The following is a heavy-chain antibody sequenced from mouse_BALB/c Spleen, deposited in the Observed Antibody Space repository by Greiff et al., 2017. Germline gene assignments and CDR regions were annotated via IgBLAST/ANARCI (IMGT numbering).Heavy chain of an antibody. CDR3: ARDGNYDYAMDY. CDR1: GFTFSSYA. J-gene: IGHJ4*01. D-gene: IGHD2-1*01. CDR2: ISSGGST. V-gene: IGHV5-6-5*01. Sequence: DVMLVESGGGLVKPGGSLKLSCAASGFTFSSYAMSWVRQTPEKRLEWVASISSGGSTYYPDSVKGRFTISRDNARNILYLQMSSLRSEDTAMYYCARDGNYDYAMDYWGQGTSVTVSS.